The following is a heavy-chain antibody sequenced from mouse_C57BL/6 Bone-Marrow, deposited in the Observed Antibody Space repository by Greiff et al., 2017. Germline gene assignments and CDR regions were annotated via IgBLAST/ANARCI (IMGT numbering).Heavy chain of an antibody. Sequence: QVQLQQPGAELVKPGASVKLSCKASGYTFNSYWMHWVKQRPGQGLEWIGMIHPNSGSTNYNEKFKSKATLTVDKSSSTAYMQLSSLTSEDSAVYYCARGGGTSFYWYFDVWGTGTTVTVSS. D-gene: IGHD4-1*01. V-gene: IGHV1-64*01. J-gene: IGHJ1*03. CDR2: IHPNSGST. CDR3: ARGGGTSFYWYFDV. CDR1: GYTFNSYW.